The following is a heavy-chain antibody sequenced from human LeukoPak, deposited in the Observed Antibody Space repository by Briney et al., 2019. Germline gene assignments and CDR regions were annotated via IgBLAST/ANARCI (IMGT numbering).Heavy chain of an antibody. Sequence: PSETLSLTCTVSGGSISSSGYYWGWIRQPPGKGLEWIGYIYHSGSTYYTPSLKSRVTISVDRSKNQFSLKLSSVTAADTAVYYCARDGDPIAAAGGFDYWGQGTLVTVSS. J-gene: IGHJ4*02. CDR2: IYHSGST. CDR3: ARDGDPIAAAGGFDY. D-gene: IGHD6-13*01. V-gene: IGHV4-39*07. CDR1: GGSISSSGYY.